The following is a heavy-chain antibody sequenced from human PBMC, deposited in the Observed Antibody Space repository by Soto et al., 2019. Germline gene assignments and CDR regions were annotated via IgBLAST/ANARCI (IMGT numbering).Heavy chain of an antibody. D-gene: IGHD2-21*01. Sequence: VQLVQSGAEVKEPGSSVKVSCKASGGGNLRDYRTTWVRRAPGQGLEWMGGIIPKLGSANYAQNFQGRVTITADVSTNPFYMELKSLISDDTAVYYSARGGDGYNFGLVYWGQGTPVTVTS. V-gene: IGHV1-69*01. CDR1: GGGNLRDYR. CDR2: IIPKLGSA. J-gene: IGHJ4*02. CDR3: ARGGDGYNFGLVY.